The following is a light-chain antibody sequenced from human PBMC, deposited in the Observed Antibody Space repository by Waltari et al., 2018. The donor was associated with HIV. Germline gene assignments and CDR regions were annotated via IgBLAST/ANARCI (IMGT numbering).Light chain of an antibody. CDR2: WAS. V-gene: IGKV4-1*01. CDR1: RSVLYRGTNRNY. J-gene: IGKJ1*01. Sequence: DIVMTQSPASLPVSLGERATIRSKSSRSVLYRGTNRNYLAWYQQKSGQPPKVLIYWASTRESGVPDRFSGSGSGTDFTLTISSLQAEDVAVYYCQQYFTTPPTFGQGTKVEIK. CDR3: QQYFTTPPT.